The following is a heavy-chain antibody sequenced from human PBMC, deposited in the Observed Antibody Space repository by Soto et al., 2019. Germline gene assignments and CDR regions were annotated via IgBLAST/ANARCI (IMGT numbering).Heavy chain of an antibody. V-gene: IGHV3-74*01. D-gene: IGHD2-8*02. CDR2: ISPDGSNR. CDR1: GFTFSTYW. Sequence: PGGSLRLSCAASGFTFSTYWMNWVRQTPGKGLMWVSRISPDGSNRGYADSVEGRFTVSRDNAKNTLYLQMHSLRAEDTAMYYCASWGHIVPVSLTDFDHWGEGTLVTVSS. J-gene: IGHJ4*02. CDR3: ASWGHIVPVSLTDFDH.